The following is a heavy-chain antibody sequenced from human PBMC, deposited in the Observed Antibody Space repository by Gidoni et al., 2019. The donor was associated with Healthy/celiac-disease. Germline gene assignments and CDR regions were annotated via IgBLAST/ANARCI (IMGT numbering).Heavy chain of an antibody. CDR3: ARGKLGSTSFTYYYYYGMDV. CDR2: INHSGST. Sequence: QVQLQQWGAGLLKPAETLSLTCAVYGGSFSGYYWSWIRQPPGKGLEWFGEINHSGSTNYNPSLKRRVTISVDTSKTQFSLKLSSVTAADTAVYYCARGKLGSTSFTYYYYYGMDVWGQGTTVTVSS. V-gene: IGHV4-34*01. CDR1: GGSFSGYY. J-gene: IGHJ6*02. D-gene: IGHD2-2*01.